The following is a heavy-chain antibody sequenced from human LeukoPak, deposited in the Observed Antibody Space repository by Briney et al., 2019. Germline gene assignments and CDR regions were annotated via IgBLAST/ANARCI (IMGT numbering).Heavy chain of an antibody. J-gene: IGHJ4*02. CDR3: ARAEWLVLRDDY. V-gene: IGHV1-2*02. CDR1: VYIFTGYY. CDR2: INHNWGGT. Sequence: ASVKVSFKASVYIFTGYYMHWLGPAPGQGLEWMGWINHNWGGTNYPRKFQGRVIPTSDTYISTAYMELSRLRSDHTAVYYCARAEWLVLRDDYWGQGTLVTVSS. D-gene: IGHD6-19*01.